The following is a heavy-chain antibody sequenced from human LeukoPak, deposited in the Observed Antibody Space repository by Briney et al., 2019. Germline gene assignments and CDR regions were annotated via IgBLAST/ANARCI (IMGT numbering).Heavy chain of an antibody. V-gene: IGHV4-38-2*02. Sequence: SETLSLTCTGSGYSIRSGYYWGWIRQPPGKGLEWIGSIYHSGSTYYNPSLKSRVTISVDTSKNQFSLKLSSVTAADTAVYYCARGRYDNAIDYWGQGTLVTVSS. J-gene: IGHJ4*02. CDR2: IYHSGST. CDR3: ARGRYDNAIDY. CDR1: GYSIRSGYY. D-gene: IGHD5-12*01.